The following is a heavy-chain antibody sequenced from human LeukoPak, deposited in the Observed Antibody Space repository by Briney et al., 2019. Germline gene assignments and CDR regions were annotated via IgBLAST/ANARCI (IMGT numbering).Heavy chain of an antibody. J-gene: IGHJ3*02. CDR1: GYTFTSYY. V-gene: IGHV1-18*04. CDR2: ISAYNGNT. Sequence: GASVKVSCRASGYTFTSYYMHWVRQAPGQGLEWMGWISAYNGNTNYAQKLQGRVTMTTDTSTSTAYMELRSLRSDDTAVYYCARVWEIAAAGRDAFDIWGQGTMVTVSS. CDR3: ARVWEIAAAGRDAFDI. D-gene: IGHD6-13*01.